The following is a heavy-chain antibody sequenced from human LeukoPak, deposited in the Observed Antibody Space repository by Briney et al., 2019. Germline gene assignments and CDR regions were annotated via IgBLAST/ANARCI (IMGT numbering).Heavy chain of an antibody. Sequence: SETLSLTCTVSGGSISRYYWSWIRQPPGKGLEWIGYIYYSGSTNYNPSLKSRVTISVDTSKNQFSLKLSSVTAADTAVYYCADRNFQHWGQGTLVTVSS. CDR3: ADRNFQH. CDR2: IYYSGST. CDR1: GGSISRYY. V-gene: IGHV4-59*01. D-gene: IGHD3-16*02. J-gene: IGHJ1*01.